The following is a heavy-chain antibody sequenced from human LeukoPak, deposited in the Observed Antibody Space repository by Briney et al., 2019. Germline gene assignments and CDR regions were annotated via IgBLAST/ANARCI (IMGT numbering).Heavy chain of an antibody. CDR1: GYSFTSYY. V-gene: IGHV1-46*01. Sequence: GASMKVSCKASGYSFTSYYIHWVRQAPGQGLEWMGIINPTSGSTSYAQKFQGRVTMTRDTSTSTVYMELSSLRSEDTAVYYCIVFGDSNHWGQGTLVTVSS. CDR3: IVFGDSNH. J-gene: IGHJ5*02. CDR2: INPTSGST. D-gene: IGHD4-17*01.